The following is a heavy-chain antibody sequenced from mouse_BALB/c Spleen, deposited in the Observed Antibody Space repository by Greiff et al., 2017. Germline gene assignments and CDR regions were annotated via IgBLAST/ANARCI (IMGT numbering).Heavy chain of an antibody. D-gene: IGHD1-2*01. CDR3: ARRRTAPLKVDV. V-gene: IGHV1-54*03. J-gene: IGHJ1*01. CDR2: INPGSGGT. Sequence: QVQLQQSGAELVRPGTSVKVSCKASGYAFTNYLIEWVKQRPGQGLEWIGVINPGSGGTNYNEKFKGKATLTADKSSSTAYMQLSSLTSDDSAVYFCARRRTAPLKVDVWGAGTTVTVSS. CDR1: GYAFTNYL.